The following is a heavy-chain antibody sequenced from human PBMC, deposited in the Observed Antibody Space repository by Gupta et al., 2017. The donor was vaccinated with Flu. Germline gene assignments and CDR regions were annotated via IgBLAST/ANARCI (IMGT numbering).Heavy chain of an antibody. CDR1: GFTFSSYE. CDR3: ARDGADDRRDY. D-gene: IGHD3-22*01. V-gene: IGHV3-48*03. CDR2: ISSSGSTI. Sequence: EVQLVESGGGLVQPGGSLRLSCAASGFTFSSYEMNWVRQAPGKGLEWVSYISSSGSTIYYADSVKVRFTISRDNAKNSLYLQMNSLRAEDTAVYYCARDGADDRRDYWGQGTLVTVSS. J-gene: IGHJ4*02.